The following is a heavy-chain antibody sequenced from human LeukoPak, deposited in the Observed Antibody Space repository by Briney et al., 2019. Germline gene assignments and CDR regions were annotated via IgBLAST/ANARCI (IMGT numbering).Heavy chain of an antibody. CDR1: GFIVSSNY. CDR3: ASLGCSSTSCDNY. J-gene: IGHJ4*02. D-gene: IGHD2-2*02. Sequence: GGSLRLSCAVSGFIVSSNYMSWVRQAPGKGLEWVSIIYSGGSTYYADSVKGRFTISRDNGKNSLYLQMNSLRAEDTAVYYCASLGCSSTSCDNYWGQGTLVTVSS. V-gene: IGHV3-66*01. CDR2: IYSGGST.